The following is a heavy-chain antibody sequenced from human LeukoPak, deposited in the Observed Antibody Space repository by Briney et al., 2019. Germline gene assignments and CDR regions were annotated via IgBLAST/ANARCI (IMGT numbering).Heavy chain of an antibody. Sequence: PSETLSLTCSVSGDSITGYYWGWIRQPPGKGLEWIGNIYYTGNTHYNSSLKSRVTISLDTSKNQFSLKVISMTAADTAAYYCTKSDGYGLIRICGRGTMVTVSS. D-gene: IGHD3-10*01. CDR2: IYYTGNT. J-gene: IGHJ3*02. CDR1: GDSITGYY. V-gene: IGHV4-39*07. CDR3: TKSDGYGLIRI.